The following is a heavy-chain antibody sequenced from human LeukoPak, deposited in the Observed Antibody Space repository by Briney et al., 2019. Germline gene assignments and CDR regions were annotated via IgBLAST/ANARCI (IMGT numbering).Heavy chain of an antibody. CDR2: ISGSGGST. Sequence: SCKAPGGTFSSYAMSWVRQAPGKGLEWVSAISGSGGSTYYADSVKGRFTISRDNSKNTLYLQMNSLRAEDTAVYYCATTVTKVLSWYFDLWGRGTLVTVSS. J-gene: IGHJ2*01. CDR3: ATTVTKVLSWYFDL. V-gene: IGHV3-23*01. CDR1: GGTFSSYA. D-gene: IGHD4-17*01.